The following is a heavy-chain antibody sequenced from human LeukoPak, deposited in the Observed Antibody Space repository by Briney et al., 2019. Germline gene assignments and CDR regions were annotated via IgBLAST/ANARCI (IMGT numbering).Heavy chain of an antibody. Sequence: TPGGFLRLSCAASGFTFNFYTMYWVRQAPGEGLEWVSSISSSSNVIYYADLVKGQFTISRDNAKNSLYLQMNNLTAVDTAVYYCARNYRSSSSHFDYWGQGSLVTVSS. J-gene: IGHJ4*02. CDR2: ISSSSNVI. CDR1: GFTFNFYT. V-gene: IGHV3-21*01. CDR3: ARNYRSSSSHFDY. D-gene: IGHD6-6*01.